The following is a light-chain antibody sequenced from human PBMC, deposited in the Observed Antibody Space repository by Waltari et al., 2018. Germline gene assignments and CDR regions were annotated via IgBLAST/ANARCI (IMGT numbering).Light chain of an antibody. J-gene: IGLJ2*01. CDR2: DVS. V-gene: IGLV2-14*03. CDR1: RSDVGGYNY. Sequence: QSALTHPASVSGSPGQSITISCTETRSDVGGYNYVSWYRQLPGKAPKFLIYDVSDRPSGVSDRFSGSKSGNTASLTISGLQAEDEADYYCCSYTTAGTLLFGGGTRVAVL. CDR3: CSYTTAGTLL.